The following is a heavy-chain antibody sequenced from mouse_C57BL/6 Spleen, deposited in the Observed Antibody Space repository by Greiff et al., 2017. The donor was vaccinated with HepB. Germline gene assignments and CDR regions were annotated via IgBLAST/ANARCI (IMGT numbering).Heavy chain of an antibody. V-gene: IGHV5-17*01. CDR1: GFTFSDYG. CDR2: ISSGSSTI. J-gene: IGHJ4*01. CDR3: ARRSNYLYAMDY. D-gene: IGHD2-5*01. Sequence: EVKLMESGGGLVKPGGSLKLSCAASGFTFSDYGMHWVRQAPEKGLEWVAYISSGSSTIYYADTVKGRFTISRDNAKNTLFLQMTSLRSEDTAMYYCARRSNYLYAMDYWGQGTSVTVSS.